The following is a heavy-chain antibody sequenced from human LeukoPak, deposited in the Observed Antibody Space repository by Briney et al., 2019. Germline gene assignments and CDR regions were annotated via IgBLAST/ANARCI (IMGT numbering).Heavy chain of an antibody. CDR3: ARTDYYGSEIDY. Sequence: GGSLRLSCAASGFTFSSSAMHWVRQAPGKGLEYVSAISSNGGSTYYANSVKGRFTISRDNSKNTLYLQMGSLRAEDMAVYYCARTDYYGSEIDYWGQGTLVTVSS. CDR2: ISSNGGST. J-gene: IGHJ4*02. D-gene: IGHD3-10*01. V-gene: IGHV3-64*01. CDR1: GFTFSSSA.